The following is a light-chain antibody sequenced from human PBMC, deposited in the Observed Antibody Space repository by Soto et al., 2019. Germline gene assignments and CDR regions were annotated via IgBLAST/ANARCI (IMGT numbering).Light chain of an antibody. CDR2: AVS. Sequence: QSVLTQPRSVSGSPGQSVTISCTGTSSDVGGYNYVSWYQQHPGKAPKLMIYAVSERPSGVPDRFSGSKSGNTASLTISGLQAEDEADYYCCSYAATYTHYVFGTGTKVTVL. CDR1: SSDVGGYNY. J-gene: IGLJ1*01. CDR3: CSYAATYTHYV. V-gene: IGLV2-11*01.